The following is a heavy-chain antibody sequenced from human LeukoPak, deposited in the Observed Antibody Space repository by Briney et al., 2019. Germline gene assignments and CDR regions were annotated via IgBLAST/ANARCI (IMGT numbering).Heavy chain of an antibody. CDR1: GFTFTRDW. D-gene: IGHD6-19*01. Sequence: GGSLRLSCAASGFTFTRDWMTWVRQAPGKGREWVANIKQDGSEKYYVDSVKGRFSVSRDNAKNSLYLQMNSLRVEDTAVYYCASGGAAVGAYWGQGTLVTVSS. CDR2: IKQDGSEK. J-gene: IGHJ4*02. V-gene: IGHV3-7*01. CDR3: ASGGAAVGAY.